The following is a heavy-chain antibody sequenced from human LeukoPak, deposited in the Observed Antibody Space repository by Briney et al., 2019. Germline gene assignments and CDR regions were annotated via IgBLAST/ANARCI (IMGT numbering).Heavy chain of an antibody. V-gene: IGHV3-21*01. CDR1: GFTFRMYV. CDR2: IGSSSSFM. D-gene: IGHD3-9*01. Sequence: GGTLRLSCAASGFTFRMYVMKWVRQAPGKGLEWVSSIGSSSSFMYYADSVRGRFTISRDNAKNSLYLQMNSLRAEDAAVYYCAGGSGYLITSWGQGTLVTVSS. CDR3: AGGSGYLITS. J-gene: IGHJ5*02.